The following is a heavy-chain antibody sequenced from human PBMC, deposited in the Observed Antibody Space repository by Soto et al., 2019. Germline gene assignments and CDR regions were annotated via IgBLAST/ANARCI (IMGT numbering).Heavy chain of an antibody. Sequence: QVQLVQSEAEVKKPGSSVKVSCKASGGIFGSYSISWVRQAPGRGLEWMGRISPMISIANYAQKFQGRVTIPADPSTSTAYMDLRSLRSADTAVYYCARDLSQAHDDIVAAGPPWGQGTLVTVSS. D-gene: IGHD6-13*01. CDR3: ARDLSQAHDDIVAAGPP. V-gene: IGHV1-69*08. CDR2: ISPMISIA. CDR1: GGIFGSYS. J-gene: IGHJ5*02.